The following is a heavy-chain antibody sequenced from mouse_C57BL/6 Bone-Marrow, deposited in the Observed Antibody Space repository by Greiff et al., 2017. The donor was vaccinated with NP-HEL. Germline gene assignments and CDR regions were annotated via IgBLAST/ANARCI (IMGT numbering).Heavy chain of an antibody. Sequence: EVKLMESGGGLVQPGGSLKLSCAASGFTFSDYYMYWVRQTPEKRLEWVAYISNGGGSTYYPDTVKGRFTLSGDNAKNTLYLQLSRLKSEDTAMYYCARESDPIRYYGSSKFAYWGQGTRVTVSA. D-gene: IGHD1-1*01. CDR3: ARESDPIRYYGSSKFAY. CDR2: ISNGGGST. J-gene: IGHJ3*01. V-gene: IGHV5-12*01. CDR1: GFTFSDYY.